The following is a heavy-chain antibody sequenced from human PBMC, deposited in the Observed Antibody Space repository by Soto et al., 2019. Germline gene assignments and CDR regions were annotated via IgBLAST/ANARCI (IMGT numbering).Heavy chain of an antibody. CDR1: GFTFSSYA. V-gene: IGHV3-30-3*01. D-gene: IGHD3-22*01. J-gene: IGHJ4*02. CDR2: ISYDGSNK. Sequence: GGSLRLSCAASGFTFSSYAMHWVRQAPGKGLEWVAVISYDGSNKYYADSVKGRFTISRDNSKNTLYLQMNSLRAEDTAVYYCERHRWNDYGAQYDSSGFDYWGQGTLVTVSS. CDR3: ERHRWNDYGAQYDSSGFDY.